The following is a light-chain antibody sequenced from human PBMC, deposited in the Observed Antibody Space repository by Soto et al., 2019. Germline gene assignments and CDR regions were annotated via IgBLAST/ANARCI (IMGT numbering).Light chain of an antibody. V-gene: IGKV3-11*01. CDR3: QQGSSWPPT. CDR1: QSISIY. Sequence: LTQSPATLSLSPGERVTLSCRASQSISIYLAWYQQKPDQASRLLIYDASNRATGIPARFSGSGSGTDFTLTISSLEPEDFALYFCQQGSSWPPTFGGGTKVDIK. CDR2: DAS. J-gene: IGKJ4*01.